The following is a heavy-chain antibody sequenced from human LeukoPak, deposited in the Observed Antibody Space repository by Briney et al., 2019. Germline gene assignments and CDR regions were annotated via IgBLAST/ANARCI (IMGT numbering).Heavy chain of an antibody. D-gene: IGHD3-10*01. J-gene: IGHJ4*01. CDR1: GYSISNGYY. V-gene: IGHV4-38-2*02. CDR2: IYHSGNS. CDR3: ASNLYASGGYFAY. Sequence: SETLSLTCTVSGYSISNGYYWGWIRQSPGKGLEWIASIYHSGNSYYNPSLKSRIAISIDTSKNQFSLKLNSVTAADTAVYYCASNLYASGGYFAYWGQESWSPSPQ.